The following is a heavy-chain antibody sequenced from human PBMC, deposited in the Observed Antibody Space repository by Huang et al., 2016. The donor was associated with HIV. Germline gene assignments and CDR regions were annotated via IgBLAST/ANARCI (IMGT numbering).Heavy chain of an antibody. CDR1: GFDFSKYS. J-gene: IGHJ4*02. V-gene: IGHV3-48*01. D-gene: IGHD3-22*01. CDR3: ARTEMEYYYGSSGYYPDY. CDR2: ISGTSSNI. Sequence: EVQLVESGGALVQPGGSLKLSCVVSGFDFSKYSRNWVRQAPGKELGWVSYISGTSSNIYYADSVKGRFTISRDNAKNSVFLQMRSLRAEDTALYYCARTEMEYYYGSSGYYPDYWGQGTQVTVSS.